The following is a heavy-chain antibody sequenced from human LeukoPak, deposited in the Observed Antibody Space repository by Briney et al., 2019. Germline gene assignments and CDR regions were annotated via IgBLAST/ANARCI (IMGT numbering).Heavy chain of an antibody. J-gene: IGHJ2*01. CDR3: ARGSPTVTHWYFDL. D-gene: IGHD4-17*01. V-gene: IGHV1-18*04. CDR1: GYTFTSYG. CDR2: ISAYNGNT. Sequence: GASVKISCKASGYTFTSYGISWVRQAPGQGLEWMRWISAYNGNTNYAQKLQGRVTMTTDTSTSTAYMELRSLRSDDTAVYYCARGSPTVTHWYFDLWGRGTLVTVSS.